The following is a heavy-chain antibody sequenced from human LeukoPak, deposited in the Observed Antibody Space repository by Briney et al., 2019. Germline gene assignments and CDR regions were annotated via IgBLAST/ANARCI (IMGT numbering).Heavy chain of an antibody. CDR2: INAGNGNT. Sequence: ASVKVSCKASGYTFTSYAMHWVRQAPGQRLEWMGWINAGNGNTKYSQKLQGRVTMTTDTSTSTAYMELRSLRSDDTAVYYCARVALDYYYYGMDVWGQGTTVTVSS. V-gene: IGHV1-3*01. J-gene: IGHJ6*02. CDR3: ARVALDYYYYGMDV. CDR1: GYTFTSYA.